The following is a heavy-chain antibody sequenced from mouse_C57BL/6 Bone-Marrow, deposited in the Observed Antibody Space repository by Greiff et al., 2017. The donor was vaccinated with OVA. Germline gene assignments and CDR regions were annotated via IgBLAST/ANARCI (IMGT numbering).Heavy chain of an antibody. CDR3: ARTTVVAKDWYFDV. J-gene: IGHJ1*03. D-gene: IGHD1-1*01. CDR2: INPSSGYT. CDR1: GYTFTSYT. Sequence: QVQLKESGAELARPGASVKMSCKASGYTFTSYTMHWVKQRPGQGLEWIGYINPSSGYTKYNQKFKDKATLTADKSSSTAYMQLSSLTSEDSAVYYCARTTVVAKDWYFDVWGTGTTVTVSS. V-gene: IGHV1-4*01.